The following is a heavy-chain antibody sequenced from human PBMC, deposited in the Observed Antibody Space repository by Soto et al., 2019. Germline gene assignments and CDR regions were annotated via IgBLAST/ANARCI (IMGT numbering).Heavy chain of an antibody. Sequence: EVQLVESGGRLVQPGGSLRLSCAASGFTFSSYAMNWVRQAPGKGLEWVSYISSSGSTIYYADSVKGRFTISRDNAKNSLYLQMNSLRAEHTAVYYCAREMGLAAQEPYYYGMDVWGQGTTVTVSS. CDR3: AREMGLAAQEPYYYGMDV. CDR2: ISSSGSTI. D-gene: IGHD6-6*01. CDR1: GFTFSSYA. V-gene: IGHV3-48*03. J-gene: IGHJ6*02.